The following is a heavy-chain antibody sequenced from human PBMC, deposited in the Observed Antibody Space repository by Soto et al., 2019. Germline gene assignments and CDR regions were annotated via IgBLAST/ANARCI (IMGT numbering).Heavy chain of an antibody. CDR2: IDPSDSYT. CDR3: ARHVTIYGSGSLNWFDP. V-gene: IGHV5-10-1*01. J-gene: IGHJ5*02. CDR1: GYSFTSYW. D-gene: IGHD3-10*01. Sequence: PVESLKISCKGSGYSFTSYWISWVRQMPGKGLEWIGRIDPSDSYTNYSPSFQGHVTISADKSISTAYLQWSSLKASDTAMYYCARHVTIYGSGSLNWFDPWGQGTLVTVSS.